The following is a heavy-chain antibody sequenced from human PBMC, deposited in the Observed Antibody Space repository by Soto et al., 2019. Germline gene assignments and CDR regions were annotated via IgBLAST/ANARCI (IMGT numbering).Heavy chain of an antibody. Sequence: EVQLLDSGGGLVQPGGSLRLSCAASGFTFNNYAMNWVRQAPGKGLEWVATISGTGGSTYYADSVKGRFTISRDNSKNTLYLQMNSLRVEDTAVYYCAKDRLGGNFDYWGQGTKVTVSS. CDR3: AKDRLGGNFDY. J-gene: IGHJ4*02. CDR2: ISGTGGST. CDR1: GFTFNNYA. V-gene: IGHV3-23*01.